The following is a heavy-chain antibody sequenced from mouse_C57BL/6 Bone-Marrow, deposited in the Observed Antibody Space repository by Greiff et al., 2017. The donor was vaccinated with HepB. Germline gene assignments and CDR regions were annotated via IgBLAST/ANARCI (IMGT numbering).Heavy chain of an antibody. D-gene: IGHD4-1*01. V-gene: IGHV1-18*01. J-gene: IGHJ1*03. CDR3: AKANWEWYFDV. Sequence: EVQLQQSGPELVKPGASVKIPCKASGYTFTDYNMDWVKLSHGKSLEWIGDINPNNGGTIYNQKFKGKATLTVDKSSSTAYMELRSLTSEDTAVYYCAKANWEWYFDVWGTGTTVTVSS. CDR2: INPNNGGT. CDR1: GYTFTDYN.